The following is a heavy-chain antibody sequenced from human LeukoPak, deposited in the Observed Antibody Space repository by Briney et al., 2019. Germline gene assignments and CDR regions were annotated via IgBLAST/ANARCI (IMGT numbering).Heavy chain of an antibody. CDR3: AKQYSSGLFDY. CDR2: ISGSGGST. Sequence: GGSLTLSCAASGFTFSSYGMSWARQAPGKGLEWDSAISGSGGSTYYADSVKGRFTISRDNSKNTLYLQMNSLRAEDTSVYYCAKQYSSGLFDYWGQGTLVSVSS. CDR1: GFTFSSYG. J-gene: IGHJ4*02. V-gene: IGHV3-23*01. D-gene: IGHD6-19*01.